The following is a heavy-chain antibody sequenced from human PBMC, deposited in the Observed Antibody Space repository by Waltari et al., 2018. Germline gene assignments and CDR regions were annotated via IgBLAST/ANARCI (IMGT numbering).Heavy chain of an antibody. Sequence: EVQLVESGGGLVQPGGSLRLSCAASGFTFSSYWMSWVRQAPGKGLEWVANIKQDGSEKYYVDSVKGRFTISRDNAKNSLYLQMNSLRAEDTAVYYCARARGGDYGGPLWAFDIWGQGTMVTVSS. CDR1: GFTFSSYW. CDR3: ARARGGDYGGPLWAFDI. J-gene: IGHJ3*02. CDR2: IKQDGSEK. D-gene: IGHD4-17*01. V-gene: IGHV3-7*01.